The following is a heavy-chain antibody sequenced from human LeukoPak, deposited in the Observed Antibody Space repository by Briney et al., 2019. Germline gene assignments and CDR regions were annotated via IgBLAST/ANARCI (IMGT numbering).Heavy chain of an antibody. V-gene: IGHV6-1*01. D-gene: IGHD3-22*01. CDR1: GDSVSSNSAA. CDR3: ASSWIVGEAFDI. Sequence: SQTLSLTCAISGDSVSSNSAAWNWIRQSPSRGLEWLGRTYYRYKWYNDYAVSVKSRITINPDTSKNQFSLQLNSVTPGDTAVYYCASSWIVGEAFDIWGQGTMVTVSS. CDR2: TYYRYKWYN. J-gene: IGHJ3*02.